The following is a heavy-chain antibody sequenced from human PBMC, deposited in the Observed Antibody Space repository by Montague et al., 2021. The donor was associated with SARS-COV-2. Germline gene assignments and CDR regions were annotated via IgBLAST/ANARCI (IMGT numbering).Heavy chain of an antibody. J-gene: IGHJ4*01. Sequence: SLRLSCAASGFTFSSYAMSWVRQAPGKGLEWVSDIRGSGGSTYYADSVKGRFTISRDNSKNTLYLQMHSLRAEDTAVYYCAKGEVAYDDGDYFDYWGQGTMVTVSS. CDR2: IRGSGGST. CDR3: AKGEVAYDDGDYFDY. V-gene: IGHV3-23*01. D-gene: IGHD3-22*01. CDR1: GFTFSSYA.